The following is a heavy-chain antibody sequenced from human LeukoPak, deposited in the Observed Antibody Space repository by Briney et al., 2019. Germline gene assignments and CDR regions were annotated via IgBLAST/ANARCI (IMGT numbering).Heavy chain of an antibody. J-gene: IGHJ4*02. CDR1: GGSISSSNW. CDR2: IYHSGST. Sequence: PSETLSLTCAVSGGSISSSNWWSWVRPPPGKGLEWIGEIYHSGSTNYNPSLKSRVTISVDKSKNQFSLKLSSVTAADTAVYYCARGGTLMVRGGTGGHFDYWGQGTLVTVSS. V-gene: IGHV4-4*02. CDR3: ARGGTLMVRGGTGGHFDY. D-gene: IGHD3-10*01.